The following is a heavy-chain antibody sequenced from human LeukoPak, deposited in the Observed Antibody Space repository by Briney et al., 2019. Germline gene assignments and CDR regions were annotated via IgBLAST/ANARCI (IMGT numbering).Heavy chain of an antibody. CDR3: ARRLNSSWYAGQYDY. CDR2: IYYSGST. J-gene: IGHJ4*02. V-gene: IGHV4-39*01. Sequence: SETLSLTCTVSGVSIISSSYYWGWIRQSPGKGLEWIGSIYYSGSTNYNPFLKSRVAISVDTSKDQFSLKLSSVTAADTAVYYCARRLNSSWYAGQYDYWGQGTLVTVSS. CDR1: GVSIISSSYY. D-gene: IGHD6-13*01.